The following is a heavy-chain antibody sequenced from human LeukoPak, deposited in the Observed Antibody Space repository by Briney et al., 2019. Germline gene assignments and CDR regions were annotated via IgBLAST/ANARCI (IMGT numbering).Heavy chain of an antibody. D-gene: IGHD2-8*02. CDR1: GYTFTSYY. Sequence: ASVKVSCKASGYTFTSYYMHWVRQAPGQGLEWMGIINPSGGSTSYAQKFQGRVTMTRDTSTSTVYMELSSLRSEDTAVYYCARDCTGPGSDNYMDVWGKGTTVTISS. V-gene: IGHV1-46*01. CDR3: ARDCTGPGSDNYMDV. J-gene: IGHJ6*03. CDR2: INPSGGST.